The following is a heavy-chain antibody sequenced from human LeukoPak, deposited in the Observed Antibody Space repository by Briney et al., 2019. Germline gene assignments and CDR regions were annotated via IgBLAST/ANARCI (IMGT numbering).Heavy chain of an antibody. CDR3: ATPTYYDILTGSPNDY. CDR2: ISFDGSNQ. D-gene: IGHD3-9*01. Sequence: GGSLRLSCAVSGFTFSNSTMNWVRQAPGKGLEWVAIISFDGSNQYYAESVKGRFTISRDNSKNTLYLQMNSLRAEDTAVYYCATPTYYDILTGSPNDYWGQGTLVTVSS. CDR1: GFTFSNST. J-gene: IGHJ4*02. V-gene: IGHV3-30-3*01.